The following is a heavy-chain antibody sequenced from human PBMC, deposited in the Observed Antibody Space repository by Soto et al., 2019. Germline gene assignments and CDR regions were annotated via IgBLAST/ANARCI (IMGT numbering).Heavy chain of an antibody. CDR1: GFTFSSYA. J-gene: IGHJ5*02. D-gene: IGHD2-2*01. CDR2: ISYDGSNK. CDR3: ARTSIWGYQLLRWFDP. Sequence: PGGSLRLSCAASGFTFSSYAMYWVRQAPGKGLEWVAVISYDGSNKYYADSVKGRFTISRDNSKNTLYLQMNSLRAEDTAVYYCARTSIWGYQLLRWFDPLGQGNLVTVSS. V-gene: IGHV3-30*03.